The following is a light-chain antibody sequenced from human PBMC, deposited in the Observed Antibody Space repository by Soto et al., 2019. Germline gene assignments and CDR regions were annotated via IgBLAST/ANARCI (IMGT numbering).Light chain of an antibody. CDR3: TSYAGSSTLLYV. Sequence: QSVLTQPASVSGSPGQSITISCTGTSSDVGTYNYVSWYQHHPGKAPKLIIYEVSNRPSGVSNRFSGSKSGSTASLTISGLQAEDEADYHCTSYAGSSTLLYVFGTGTKVTVL. CDR1: SSDVGTYNY. CDR2: EVS. V-gene: IGLV2-14*01. J-gene: IGLJ1*01.